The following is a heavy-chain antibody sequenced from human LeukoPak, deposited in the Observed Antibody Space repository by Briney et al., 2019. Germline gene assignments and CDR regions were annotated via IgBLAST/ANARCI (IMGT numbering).Heavy chain of an antibody. CDR3: ARGIYPRGCSYGSPKCGFDY. CDR1: GGSFSGYY. D-gene: IGHD5-18*01. Sequence: SETLSLTCAVYGGSFSGYYWSWLRPPPGKGVGWIGEINHSGSTKYNPSLKSRVTISVDTSKNQFSLKLSSVTAADTAVYYCARGIYPRGCSYGSPKCGFDYWGQGTPVTVSS. V-gene: IGHV4-34*01. CDR2: INHSGST. J-gene: IGHJ4*02.